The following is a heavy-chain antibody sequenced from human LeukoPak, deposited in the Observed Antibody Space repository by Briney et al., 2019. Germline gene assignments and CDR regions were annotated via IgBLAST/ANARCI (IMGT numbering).Heavy chain of an antibody. Sequence: SETLSLTCTVSDYSISSGYYWGWIRQPPGKGLEWIGSIYHSGSTYYNPSLKSRVTISVDTSKNQFSLKLTSVTAADTAVYYCAKGSGVAAAGRPPFFDYWGQGTLVTVSS. V-gene: IGHV4-38-2*02. CDR2: IYHSGST. D-gene: IGHD6-25*01. J-gene: IGHJ4*02. CDR1: DYSISSGYY. CDR3: AKGSGVAAAGRPPFFDY.